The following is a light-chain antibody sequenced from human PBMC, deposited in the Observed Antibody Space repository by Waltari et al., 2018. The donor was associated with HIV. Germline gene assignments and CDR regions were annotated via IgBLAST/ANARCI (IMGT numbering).Light chain of an antibody. CDR1: QSVDSSY. CDR3: QQYNSSPFT. CDR2: GAS. J-gene: IGKJ4*01. V-gene: IGKV3-20*01. Sequence: IVLTQSPATLSLSPGERATLSFRASQSVDSSYFAWYQQKPCQAPRLLMYGASSRATGIPDRFTGSGSEKDFTLSISRLDPEDFALYCCQQYNSSPFTFGGGTRVEIK.